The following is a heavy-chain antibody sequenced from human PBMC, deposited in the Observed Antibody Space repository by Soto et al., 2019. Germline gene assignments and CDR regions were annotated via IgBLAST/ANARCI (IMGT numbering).Heavy chain of an antibody. Sequence: ASVKVSCKASGYTFTSYYMHWVRQAPGQGLEWMGIINPSGGSTSYAQKFQGRVTMTRDTSTSTVYMELSSLRSEDTAVYYRARDQPRGVAAAGTGYYYYGMDVWGQGTTVTVSS. CDR3: ARDQPRGVAAAGTGYYYYGMDV. CDR1: GYTFTSYY. J-gene: IGHJ6*02. V-gene: IGHV1-46*01. CDR2: INPSGGST. D-gene: IGHD6-13*01.